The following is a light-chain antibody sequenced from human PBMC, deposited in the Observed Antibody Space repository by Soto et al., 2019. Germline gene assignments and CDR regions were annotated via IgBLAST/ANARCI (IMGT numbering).Light chain of an antibody. CDR3: SSSISRSTNYV. J-gene: IGLJ1*01. CDR2: DVS. V-gene: IGLV2-14*01. CDR1: SSDVGGYNY. Sequence: QSALTQPASVSGSPGQSITISCTGTSSDVGGYNYVSWYQQHPGKAPKLMIYDVSNRPSGVSNRFSGSKSGNTASLTISGLQAEDEADYYCSSSISRSTNYVFGTGTKVTVL.